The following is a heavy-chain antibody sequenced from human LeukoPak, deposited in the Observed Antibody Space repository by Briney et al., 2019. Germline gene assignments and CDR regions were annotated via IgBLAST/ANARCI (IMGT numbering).Heavy chain of an antibody. CDR1: GFTSSSYG. D-gene: IGHD3-16*01. V-gene: IGHV3-23*01. J-gene: IGHJ4*02. Sequence: QPGGSLRLSCAASGFTSSSYGMSWVRQAPGKGLEWVSSIGSSGGSTYYPDSVKGRFTISRDNSKNTLCLQMNSLRAEDTALYYCARRGRYYFDYWGQGTLVTVSS. CDR2: IGSSGGST. CDR3: ARRGRYYFDY.